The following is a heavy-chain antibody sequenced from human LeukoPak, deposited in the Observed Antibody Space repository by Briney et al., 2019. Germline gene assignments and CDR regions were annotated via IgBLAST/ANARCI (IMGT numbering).Heavy chain of an antibody. J-gene: IGHJ3*02. CDR3: ANQRGYGFDI. D-gene: IGHD2-15*01. Sequence: PGGSLRLSCAASGLTFSNHWMHWFRQAPGKGREWVSRINSDGSGTTYADSVKGRFTISRDNAKNTLYLQMNSLRAEDTAVYYCANQRGYGFDIWGQGTMVTVSS. CDR1: GLTFSNHW. CDR2: INSDGSGT. V-gene: IGHV3-74*01.